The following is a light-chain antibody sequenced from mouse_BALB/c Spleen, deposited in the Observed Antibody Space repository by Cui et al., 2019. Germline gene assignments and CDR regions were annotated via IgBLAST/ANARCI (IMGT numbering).Light chain of an antibody. V-gene: IGKV19-93*01. CDR1: QDSSKD. Sequence: DIQKTQSPSSLSASLGVKVTITCKASQDSSKDIAEYQHKPGKGPRLLIHYTSTLKPGIPSRFSGSGSGRDYSFSISNLEPEDIATYYCLQYDNLYTFGGGTKLEIK. CDR3: LQYDNLYT. J-gene: IGKJ2*01. CDR2: YTS.